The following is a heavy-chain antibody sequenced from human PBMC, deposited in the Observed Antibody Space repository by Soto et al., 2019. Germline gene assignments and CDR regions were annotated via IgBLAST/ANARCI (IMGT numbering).Heavy chain of an antibody. CDR3: AREGPAAYYYYGMDV. CDR1: GYSFTTYG. Sequence: QVKLVQSRGEVKKPGASVKVSCKTSGYSFTTYGISWVRQAPGQGLEWMGWISGYNGNTNYAQNLQGRVTMTTDTSTSTAYMELRSLRSYDTAVYYCAREGPAAYYYYGMDVWGQGSTVTVSS. J-gene: IGHJ6*02. CDR2: ISGYNGNT. V-gene: IGHV1-18*01.